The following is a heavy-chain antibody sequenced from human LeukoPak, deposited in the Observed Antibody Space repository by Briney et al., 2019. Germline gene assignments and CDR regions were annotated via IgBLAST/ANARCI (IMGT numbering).Heavy chain of an antibody. Sequence: PSETLSLTCTVSGGSISSGGNYWTWIHQHPGKGLEWIGSIYDSSFTYYSPSLKSRVSISVDSSENQLFLKLSSVTAADTAVYYCAGGFDSSKMAYWGQGTLVTVSS. CDR2: IYDSSFT. D-gene: IGHD6-13*01. CDR1: GGSISSGGNY. J-gene: IGHJ4*02. V-gene: IGHV4-31*03. CDR3: AGGFDSSKMAY.